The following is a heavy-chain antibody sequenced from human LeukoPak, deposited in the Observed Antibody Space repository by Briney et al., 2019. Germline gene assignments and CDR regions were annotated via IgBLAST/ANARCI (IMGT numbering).Heavy chain of an antibody. CDR3: ARDRGGIGYYMDV. CDR1: GFTFSNFW. Sequence: GGSLRLSCAASGFTFSNFWMSWVRQTPGKGLEWVANIKQDGSEKYYVDSVKGRFTISRDNAKTSLYLQMNSLRAEDTALYYCARDRGGIGYYMDVWGKGTTVTVS. V-gene: IGHV3-7*01. D-gene: IGHD3-16*02. J-gene: IGHJ6*03. CDR2: IKQDGSEK.